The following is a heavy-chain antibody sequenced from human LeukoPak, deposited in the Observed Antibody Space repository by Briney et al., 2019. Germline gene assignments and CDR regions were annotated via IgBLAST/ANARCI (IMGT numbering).Heavy chain of an antibody. D-gene: IGHD3-9*01. CDR2: IYSGGST. CDR1: GFTVSSNY. V-gene: IGHV3-53*01. J-gene: IGHJ2*01. CDR3: AKELRYFDSGYFDL. Sequence: PGGSLRLSCAASGFTVSSNYMSWVRQAPGKGLEWVSVIYSGGSTYYADSVKGRFTISRDNSKNTLYLQMNSLRAEDTAVYYCAKELRYFDSGYFDLWGRGTLVTVSS.